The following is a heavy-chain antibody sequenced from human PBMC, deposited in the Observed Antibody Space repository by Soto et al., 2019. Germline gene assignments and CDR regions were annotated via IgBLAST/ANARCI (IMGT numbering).Heavy chain of an antibody. D-gene: IGHD1-7*01. V-gene: IGHV4-39*01. CDR2: IYYSGST. CDR3: ARRWHYVTYDY. CDR1: GGSISSSSYY. Sequence: SETLSLTCTVSGGSISSSSYYWGWIRQPPGKGLEWIGSIYYSGSTYYNPSLKSRVTISVDTSKNQFSLRLSSVTAADTAVYYCARRWHYVTYDYWGQGTLVTVSS. J-gene: IGHJ4*02.